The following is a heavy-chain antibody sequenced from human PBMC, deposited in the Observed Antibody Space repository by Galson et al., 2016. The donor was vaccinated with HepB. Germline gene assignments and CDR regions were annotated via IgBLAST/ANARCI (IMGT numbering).Heavy chain of an antibody. D-gene: IGHD4-23*01. CDR3: ARHTVVDGGEDLDASEF. Sequence: QSGAEVKKPGESPKISCKASGYRFTTYWIGWVRQMPGKGLEWMGIIFPGDSDTRYSPSFQDQVTISADKSISTAYLQWSSLKASDSAMYYCARHTVVDGGEDLDASEFWGQGTMVTVSS. CDR1: GYRFTTYW. V-gene: IGHV5-51*01. CDR2: IFPGDSDT. J-gene: IGHJ3*01.